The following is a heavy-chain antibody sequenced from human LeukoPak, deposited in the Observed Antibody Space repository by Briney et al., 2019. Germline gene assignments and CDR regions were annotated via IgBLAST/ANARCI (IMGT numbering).Heavy chain of an antibody. V-gene: IGHV4-59*02. Sequence: SETLSLTCTVSGAYVGSFYWSWIRQPPGKGLEWIGYVSYSGGTNYNPSLESRVFISGDMSKNQFSLSLRSVTAADTAVYYCARSTGSYYPDYWGQGTLVTVSS. CDR1: GAYVGSFY. D-gene: IGHD2-8*02. CDR3: ARSTGSYYPDY. CDR2: VSYSGGT. J-gene: IGHJ4*02.